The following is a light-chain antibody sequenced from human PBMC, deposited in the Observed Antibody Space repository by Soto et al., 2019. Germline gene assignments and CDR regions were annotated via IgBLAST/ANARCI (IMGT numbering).Light chain of an antibody. Sequence: EIVLTQSPATLSLSPGERATLSCRASQSVSSYLAWYQQKPGQAPRLLIYDASNRATGIPARFSSSGSGTDFTLTTSSLEPEECAGCYCQQRSNGPHTFGPGTKVDIK. CDR3: QQRSNGPHT. J-gene: IGKJ3*01. V-gene: IGKV3-11*01. CDR1: QSVSSY. CDR2: DAS.